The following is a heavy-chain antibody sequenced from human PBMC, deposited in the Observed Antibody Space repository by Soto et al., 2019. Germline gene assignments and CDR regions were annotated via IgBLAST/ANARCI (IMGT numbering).Heavy chain of an antibody. J-gene: IGHJ5*02. V-gene: IGHV3-48*01. CDR2: ISSSSSTI. CDR3: ARHPERIAQIGWFDP. Sequence: EVQLVESGGGLVQPGGSLRLSCAASGFTFSSYSMNWVRQAPGKGLEWVSYISSSSSTIYYAESVKGRLTISRDNAKNSLYLQRNSLRAEDTAVYYCARHPERIAQIGWFDPWGQGTLVTVSS. D-gene: IGHD6-13*01. CDR1: GFTFSSYS.